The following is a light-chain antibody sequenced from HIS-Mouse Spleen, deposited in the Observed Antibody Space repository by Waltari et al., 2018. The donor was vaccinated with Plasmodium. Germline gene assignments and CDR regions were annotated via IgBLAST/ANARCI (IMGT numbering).Light chain of an antibody. Sequence: SYVLTQPPSVSVAPGKTARITCGGNNIGSKSVHWYQQKPGQAPVLVVYADSHRPSGIPERFSGSNSGNTATLTISRVEAGDEADYYCQVWDSSSDHPDVVFGGGTKLTVL. V-gene: IGLV3-21*03. CDR3: QVWDSSSDHPDVV. CDR2: ADS. CDR1: NIGSKS. J-gene: IGLJ2*01.